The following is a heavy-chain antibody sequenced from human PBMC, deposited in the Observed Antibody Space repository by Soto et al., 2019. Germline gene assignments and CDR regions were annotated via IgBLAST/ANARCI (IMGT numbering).Heavy chain of an antibody. CDR2: ISYDGSNK. Sequence: QVQLVESGGGVVQPGRSLRLSCAASGFTFSSYAMHWVRQAPGKGLEWVAVISYDGSNKYYADSVKGRFTISRDNSKNTLYLLMNSLRAEDTAVYYCARDEGVGEYYYYGMDVWGQGTTVTVSS. J-gene: IGHJ6*02. D-gene: IGHD3-10*01. CDR3: ARDEGVGEYYYYGMDV. V-gene: IGHV3-30-3*01. CDR1: GFTFSSYA.